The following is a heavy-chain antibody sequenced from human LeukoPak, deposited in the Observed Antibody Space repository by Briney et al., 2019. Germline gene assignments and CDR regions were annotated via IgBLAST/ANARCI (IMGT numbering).Heavy chain of an antibody. J-gene: IGHJ4*02. Sequence: GAPVKVSCKASGYTFNGYYMHWVRQAPGQGLESMGWINSNSGTRNYAQKFQGRVTMSRDTSINTAYMELSRLTSDDTAVYYCARGRGGANTGLDHWGQGALVTVSS. CDR3: ARGRGGANTGLDH. V-gene: IGHV1-2*02. CDR2: INSNSGTR. CDR1: GYTFNGYY. D-gene: IGHD3-16*01.